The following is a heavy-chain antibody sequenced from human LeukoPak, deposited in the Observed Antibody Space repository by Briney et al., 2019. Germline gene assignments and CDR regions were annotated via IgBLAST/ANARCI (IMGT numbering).Heavy chain of an antibody. CDR1: GYTFTGYY. V-gene: IGHV1-2*02. CDR3: ARDYSSSSRGSYYFDY. D-gene: IGHD6-6*01. Sequence: ASVKVSCKASGYTFTGYYMHWVRQAPGQGLEWMGWINPNSGGTNYAQKFQGRVTMTRDTSISTAYMELSSLRSEDTAVYYCARDYSSSSRGSYYFDYWGQGTLVTVSS. CDR2: INPNSGGT. J-gene: IGHJ4*02.